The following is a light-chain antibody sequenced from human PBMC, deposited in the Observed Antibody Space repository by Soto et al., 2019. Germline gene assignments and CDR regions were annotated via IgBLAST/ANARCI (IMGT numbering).Light chain of an antibody. CDR2: AAS. CDR1: QSISNY. J-gene: IGKJ5*01. V-gene: IGKV1-39*01. Sequence: DIQVTQSPSSLSASVGDRVTITCRASQSISNYLNWYQQKPGKAPKLLIYAASSLQSGVPSRFSGSGSGTDFTLTISSLQPEDFATYYCQQSYSTPSITFGQGTRLEIK. CDR3: QQSYSTPSIT.